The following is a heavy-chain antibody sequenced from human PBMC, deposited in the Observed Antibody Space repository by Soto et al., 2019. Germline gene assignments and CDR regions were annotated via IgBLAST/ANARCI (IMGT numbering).Heavy chain of an antibody. Sequence: PGGSLRLSCAASGFIFSSYAMTWVRQAPGKGLEWVSSISGSGDTIYADSVMGRFTVSRDNAKNTLFLQMNSLRIDDTAMYYCARGSIDHAFDIWGQGTMVTVSS. V-gene: IGHV3-21*01. CDR2: ISGSGDT. J-gene: IGHJ3*02. CDR3: ARGSIDHAFDI. CDR1: GFIFSSYA. D-gene: IGHD3-9*01.